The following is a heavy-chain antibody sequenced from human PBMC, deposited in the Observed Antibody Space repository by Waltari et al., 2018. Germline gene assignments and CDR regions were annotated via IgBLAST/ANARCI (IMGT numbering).Heavy chain of an antibody. V-gene: IGHV4-39*01. J-gene: IGHJ4*02. Sequence: QLQLQESGPGLVKPSETLSLTCTVSGGSISSDTYSWGWIRQPPGKGLEWIATISYTGSTYYNPSLQSRVTISVDTSKNQFSLKLSSVTAADTAVYYCARHKTYCSTTSCYRQTFDYWGQGTLVTVSS. CDR3: ARHKTYCSTTSCYRQTFDY. D-gene: IGHD2-2*01. CDR1: GGSISSDTYS. CDR2: ISYTGST.